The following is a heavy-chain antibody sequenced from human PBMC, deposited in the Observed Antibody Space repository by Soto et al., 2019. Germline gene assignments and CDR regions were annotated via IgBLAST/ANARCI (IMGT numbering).Heavy chain of an antibody. CDR1: GYSISSSNW. CDR3: ARETYRSGWYHWLDP. D-gene: IGHD6-19*01. Sequence: PSETLSLTCAVSGYSISSSNWWGWIRQPPGKGLEWIGYIYYSGTTYYNPSLKSRVTISLDTSKNQFSLRLSSVTAADTAVYYCARETYRSGWYHWLDPWGQGTLVTVSS. V-gene: IGHV4-28*03. CDR2: IYYSGTT. J-gene: IGHJ5*02.